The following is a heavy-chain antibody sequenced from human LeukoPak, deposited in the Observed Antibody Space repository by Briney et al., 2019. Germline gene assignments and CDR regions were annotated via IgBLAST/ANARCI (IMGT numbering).Heavy chain of an antibody. CDR2: ISAYNSAYNGNT. D-gene: IGHD3-10*01. V-gene: IGHV1-18*01. CDR3: AREYGSGSYTGIDY. Sequence: GASVKVSFEASGYTFINYGITWVRQAPGQGLEWMGWISAYNSAYNGNTHYAQKLQGRVTMTTDTSTNTGYMELRSLRSDDTAVYYCAREYGSGSYTGIDYWGQGTLVTVSS. CDR1: GYTFINYG. J-gene: IGHJ4*02.